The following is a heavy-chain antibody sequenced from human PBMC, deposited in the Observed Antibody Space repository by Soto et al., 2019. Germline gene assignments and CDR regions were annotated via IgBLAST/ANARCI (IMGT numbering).Heavy chain of an antibody. CDR1: GFTFSSYS. Sequence: GGSLRLSCAASGFTFSSYSMNWVRQAPGKGLEWVSAISGSGGSTYYADSVKGRFTISRDNSKNTLYLQMNSLRAEDTAVYYCAKSGVPGYGAFDIWGQGTMVTVSS. CDR2: ISGSGGST. CDR3: AKSGVPGYGAFDI. D-gene: IGHD2-2*01. J-gene: IGHJ3*02. V-gene: IGHV3-23*01.